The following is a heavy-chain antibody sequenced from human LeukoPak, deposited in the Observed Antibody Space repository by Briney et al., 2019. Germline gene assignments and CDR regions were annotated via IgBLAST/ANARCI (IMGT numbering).Heavy chain of an antibody. D-gene: IGHD5-18*01. CDR2: IKQDGSEK. J-gene: IGHJ3*02. V-gene: IGHV3-7*01. CDR1: GFIFSSHW. Sequence: PGGSLRLSCAASGFIFSSHWMSWVRQAPGKGLEWVANIKQDGSEKYYVDSVKGRFTISRDNAKNSLYLQMNSLRAEDTAVYYCARSNGYGAFDIWGQGTMVTVSS. CDR3: ARSNGYGAFDI.